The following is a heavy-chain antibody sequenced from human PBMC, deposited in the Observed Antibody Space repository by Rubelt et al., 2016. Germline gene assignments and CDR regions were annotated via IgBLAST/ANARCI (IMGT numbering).Heavy chain of an antibody. CDR3: ARDYGDY. Sequence: EVQLVESGGDLVQPGESLRLSCASSGFTFSSYWMNWVRQAPGKGLEWVANIKQDESEEHYADSVKGRFTISRDNAKNSVYLQMRSLRAEDTAVYYCARDYGDYWGQGTLVTVSS. D-gene: IGHD4-17*01. CDR1: GFTFSSYW. CDR2: IKQDESEE. V-gene: IGHV3-7*04. J-gene: IGHJ4*02.